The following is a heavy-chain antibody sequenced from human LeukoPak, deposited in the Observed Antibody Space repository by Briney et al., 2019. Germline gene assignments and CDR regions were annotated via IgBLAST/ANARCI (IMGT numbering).Heavy chain of an antibody. Sequence: PSETLSLTCTVSGGSVSTGSDFLSWIRQPPGKGLEWIGYIYYSGSTNYNPSLKSRVTISVDRSKNQFSLKLSSVTAADTVVYYCARGASYNWNLYYYYYYMDVWGKGTTVTVSS. V-gene: IGHV4-61*01. J-gene: IGHJ6*03. CDR1: GGSVSTGSDF. CDR2: IYYSGST. D-gene: IGHD1-20*01. CDR3: ARGASYNWNLYYYYYYMDV.